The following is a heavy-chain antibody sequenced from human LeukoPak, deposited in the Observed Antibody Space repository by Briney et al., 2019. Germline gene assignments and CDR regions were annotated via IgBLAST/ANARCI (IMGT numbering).Heavy chain of an antibody. CDR2: MNPNSGNT. J-gene: IGHJ3*02. Sequence: GASVKVSCKASGYTFTSYDINWVRQATGQGLEWMGWMNPNSGNTGYAQKFQGRVTMTRNTSISTAYMELSSLRSEDTAVYYCARGKIGYCSSTSCYSDAFDIWGQGTMVTVSS. D-gene: IGHD2-2*02. V-gene: IGHV1-8*01. CDR1: GYTFTSYD. CDR3: ARGKIGYCSSTSCYSDAFDI.